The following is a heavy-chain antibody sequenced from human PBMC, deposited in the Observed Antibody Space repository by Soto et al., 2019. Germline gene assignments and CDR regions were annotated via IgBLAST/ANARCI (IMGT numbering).Heavy chain of an antibody. J-gene: IGHJ4*02. CDR2: ISYDGGLK. CDR3: VSDRGYGHASVPYS. Sequence: QAQLVESGGGVVQPGRSLRLSCAASGFTFSSYGMHWVRQAPGTGLEWVAVISYDGGLKHYADSVKGRFTISRDNSKNMVLLQMHSLRAEDTAVYYCVSDRGYGHASVPYSWGQGTLVSVSS. D-gene: IGHD5-18*01. V-gene: IGHV3-30*03. CDR1: GFTFSSYG.